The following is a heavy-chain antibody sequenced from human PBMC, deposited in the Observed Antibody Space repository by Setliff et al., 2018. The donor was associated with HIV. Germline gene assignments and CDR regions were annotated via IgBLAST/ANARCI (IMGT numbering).Heavy chain of an antibody. CDR1: GYSFRTYA. CDR2: ISATAGDT. V-gene: IGHV3-23*01. Sequence: GGSLRLSCAGSGYSFRTYAMSWVRQAPGKGLEWVSAISATAGDTYYADSVKGRFTISRDNAKNSLYLQMNSLRAEDAAVYYCATDLHWAFDYWGQGSLVTVSS. CDR3: ATDLHWAFDY. D-gene: IGHD7-27*01. J-gene: IGHJ4*02.